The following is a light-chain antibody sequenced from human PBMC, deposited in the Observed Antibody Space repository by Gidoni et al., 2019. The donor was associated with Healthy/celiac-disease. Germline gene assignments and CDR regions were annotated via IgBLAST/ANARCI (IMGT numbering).Light chain of an antibody. J-gene: IGKJ1*01. V-gene: IGKV2-28*01. CDR3: MQALQPKT. CDR1: QSLLHSNGYNY. Sequence: DIVMTQSPLSLPVTPGEPASISCRSSQSLLHSNGYNYLDWYLQKPGQSPQLLIYLGSNRASGVPDRFSGSGSGTDFTLKISRVEAEDVGVYYCMQALQPKTVGQGTKVEIK. CDR2: LGS.